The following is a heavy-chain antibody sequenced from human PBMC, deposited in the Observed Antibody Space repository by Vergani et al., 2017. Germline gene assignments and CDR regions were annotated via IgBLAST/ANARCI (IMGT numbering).Heavy chain of an antibody. CDR2: IIPIFGTA. CDR1: GYTFTSYG. D-gene: IGHD6-13*01. J-gene: IGHJ3*02. CDR3: ARARTYSSSWYFGGAFDI. V-gene: IGHV1-69*06. Sequence: QVQLVQSGAEVKKPGASVKVSCKASGYTFTSYGISWVQQAPGQGLEWMGGIIPIFGTANYAQKFQGRVTITADKSTSTAYMELSSLRSEDTAVYYCARARTYSSSWYFGGAFDIWGQGTMVTVSS.